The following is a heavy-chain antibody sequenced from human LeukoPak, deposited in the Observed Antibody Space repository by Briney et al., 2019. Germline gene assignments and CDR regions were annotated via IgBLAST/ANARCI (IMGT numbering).Heavy chain of an antibody. CDR1: GFTLSSYA. J-gene: IGHJ3*02. CDR3: AKSPTVDAAFDI. V-gene: IGHV3-23*01. Sequence: PGGSLRLSCTASGFTLSSYAMIWVRQAPGKGLEWVSGIGYTGDSTFYADSVKGRFTVSRDSSKNTLFLHMNSLRAEDTALYYCAKSPTVDAAFDIWGQGTMVTVSS. CDR2: IGYTGDST. D-gene: IGHD4-23*01.